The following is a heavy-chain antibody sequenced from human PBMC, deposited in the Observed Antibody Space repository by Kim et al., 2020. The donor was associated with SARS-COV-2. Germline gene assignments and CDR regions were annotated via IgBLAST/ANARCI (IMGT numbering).Heavy chain of an antibody. CDR2: ISYDGSNK. J-gene: IGHJ5*02. CDR1: GFTFSSYA. D-gene: IGHD3-10*01. Sequence: GGSLRLSCAASGFTFSSYAMHWVRQAPGKGLEWVAVISYDGSNKYYADSVKGRFTFSRDNSKNKLYLQMNSLRAEDTAVYYCSRGVPYCYGSGSYWFDP. V-gene: IGHV3-30*04. CDR3: SRGVPYCYGSGSYWFDP.